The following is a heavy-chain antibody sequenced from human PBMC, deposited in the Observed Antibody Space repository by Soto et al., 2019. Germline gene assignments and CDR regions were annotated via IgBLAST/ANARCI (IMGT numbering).Heavy chain of an antibody. V-gene: IGHV3-30*18. D-gene: IGHD6-6*01. Sequence: GGSLRLSCAASGFTFSSYGMHWVRQAPGKGLEWVAVISYDGSNKYYADSVKGRFTTSRDNSKNTLYLQMNSLRAEDTAAYYCAKDVEALARVGGMDVWGQGTTVTVSS. CDR3: AKDVEALARVGGMDV. J-gene: IGHJ6*02. CDR2: ISYDGSNK. CDR1: GFTFSSYG.